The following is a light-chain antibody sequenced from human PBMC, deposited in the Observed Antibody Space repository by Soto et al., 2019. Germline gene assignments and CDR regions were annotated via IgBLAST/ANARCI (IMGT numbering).Light chain of an antibody. CDR3: QQYGSSPPT. J-gene: IGKJ1*01. V-gene: IGKV3D-20*01. Sequence: TVFTQSPSTLSLSPGERATLSCGASQSVSSSYLAWYQQKPGLAPRLLIYDASSRATGIPDRFSGSGSGTDFTLTISRLEPEDFAVYYCQQYGSSPPTFGQGTKVDI. CDR1: QSVSSSY. CDR2: DAS.